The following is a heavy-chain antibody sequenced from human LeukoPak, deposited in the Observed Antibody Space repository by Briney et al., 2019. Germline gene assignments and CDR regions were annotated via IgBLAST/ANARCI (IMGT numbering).Heavy chain of an antibody. V-gene: IGHV1-18*01. CDR1: GYTFTSYG. CDR2: ISAYNGNT. D-gene: IGHD3-16*02. CDR3: ERWVSSYYYYMDV. Sequence: ASVKVSCKASGYTFTSYGISWVRQAPGQGLEWMGCISAYNGNTNYAQKLQGRVTMTTDTSTSTAYMELRSLRSDDTAVYYCERWVSSYYYYMDVWGKGTTVTVSS. J-gene: IGHJ6*03.